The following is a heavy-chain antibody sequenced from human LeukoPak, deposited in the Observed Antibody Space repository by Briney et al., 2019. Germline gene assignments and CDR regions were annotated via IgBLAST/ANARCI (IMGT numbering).Heavy chain of an antibody. J-gene: IGHJ3*02. CDR2: ISGSGDNT. V-gene: IGHV3-23*01. CDR1: GFTFSSYA. D-gene: IGHD3-10*02. Sequence: PGGSLRLSCAASGFTFSSYAMGWVRQAPGKGLEWVSAISGSGDNTYYADSVKGRFTISRDNSKNTLYLQMNILRAEDTAVYYCAKDRVITMYAFDIWGQGTVVTVSS. CDR3: AKDRVITMYAFDI.